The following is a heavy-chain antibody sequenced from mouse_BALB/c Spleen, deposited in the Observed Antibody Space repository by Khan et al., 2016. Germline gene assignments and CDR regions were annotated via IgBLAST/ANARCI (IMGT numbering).Heavy chain of an antibody. CDR3: ARSNYGYDGFCFDY. J-gene: IGHJ2*01. Sequence: EVQLQESGPGLVKPSQSLSLTCTVTGYSITSDYAWNWIRQFPGNKLEWMGYISYSGSTSYNPSLKSRISITRDTSKNQFFLQLNSVTTEDTATXYCARSNYGYDGFCFDYWGQGTTLTVSS. V-gene: IGHV3-2*02. CDR1: GYSITSDYA. D-gene: IGHD2-2*01. CDR2: ISYSGST.